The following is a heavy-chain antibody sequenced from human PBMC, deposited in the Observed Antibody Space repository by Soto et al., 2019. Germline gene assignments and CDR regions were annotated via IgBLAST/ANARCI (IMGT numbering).Heavy chain of an antibody. CDR2: INHSGST. V-gene: IGHV4-34*01. Sequence: PSETLSLTCAVYGGSFSGYYWSWIRQPPGKGLEWIGEINHSGSTNYNPSLKSRFTISVDTSKNQFSLKLSSVTAADTAVYYCASRRRGSGSYYYYYYYYGMDVWGQGTTVTVSS. D-gene: IGHD3-10*01. CDR1: GGSFSGYY. J-gene: IGHJ6*02. CDR3: ASRRRGSGSYYYYYYYYGMDV.